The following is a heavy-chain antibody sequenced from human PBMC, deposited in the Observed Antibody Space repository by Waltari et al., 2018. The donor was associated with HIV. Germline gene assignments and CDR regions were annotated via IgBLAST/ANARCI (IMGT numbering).Heavy chain of an antibody. CDR2: ISYDGSNK. J-gene: IGHJ3*02. CDR3: ARDQTMTRAFDI. V-gene: IGHV3-30*01. CDR1: GFTFSRYD. Sequence: QVQLVESGGGVVQPGRSLRLSCAASGFTFSRYDSHWVRQAPGKGLEWVAVISYDGSNKYYADSVKGRFTISRDNSKNTLYLQMNSLRAEDTAVYYCARDQTMTRAFDIWGQGTMVTVSS. D-gene: IGHD3-22*01.